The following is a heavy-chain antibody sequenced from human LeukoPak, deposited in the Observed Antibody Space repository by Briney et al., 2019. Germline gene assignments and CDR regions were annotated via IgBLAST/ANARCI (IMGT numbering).Heavy chain of an antibody. CDR2: INSAGTSK. V-gene: IGHV3-21*01. CDR3: ARGRNAGGPYYSDY. Sequence: PGGSLRLSCAASGFTFRNYWMGWVRQAPGKGLEWVSSINSAGTSKKYADSLKGRFTISRDNAKNSLFLQLSSLRDEDTAVYYCARGRNAGGPYYSDYWGQGTLVTVSS. J-gene: IGHJ4*02. CDR1: GFTFRNYW. D-gene: IGHD4-23*01.